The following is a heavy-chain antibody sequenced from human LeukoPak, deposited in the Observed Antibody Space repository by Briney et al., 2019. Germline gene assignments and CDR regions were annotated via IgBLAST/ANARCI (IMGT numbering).Heavy chain of an antibody. D-gene: IGHD1-26*01. CDR2: ISGYNGRT. J-gene: IGHJ4*02. CDR1: GYTFTSYG. Sequence: ASVKVSCKASGYTFTSYGISWVRQAPGQGLEWMGWISGYNGRTNYAQKFQGRVTMTTDTSTTTAYMELRSLRSDDTAVYYCAREPSGSYSKGFGYWGQGTLVTVSS. CDR3: AREPSGSYSKGFGY. V-gene: IGHV1-18*01.